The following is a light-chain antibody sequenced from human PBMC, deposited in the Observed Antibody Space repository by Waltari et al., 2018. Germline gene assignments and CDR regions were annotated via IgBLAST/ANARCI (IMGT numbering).Light chain of an antibody. CDR3: QQRRNWPLT. CDR1: QSVNWY. Sequence: EIGLTQSPATLSLSPGERATLSCRASQSVNWYLAWYQQRPGQAPRLLIFDTSNRATGIPARFSGSGSETDFTLTISSLEPDDSAVYYCQQRRNWPLTFGGGTKVEIK. CDR2: DTS. V-gene: IGKV3-11*01. J-gene: IGKJ4*01.